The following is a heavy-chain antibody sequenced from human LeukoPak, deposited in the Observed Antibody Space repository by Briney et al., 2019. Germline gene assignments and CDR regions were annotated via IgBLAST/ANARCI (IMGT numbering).Heavy chain of an antibody. CDR1: GFTFNTYA. V-gene: IGHV3-23*01. D-gene: IGHD1-26*01. Sequence: GGSLRLSCAASGFTFNTYAMAWVRQAPGMGLEWVSSITGNGVSTYYADSVKGRFTISRDNSKSTLYLQMNSLRGDDTAVYHCARDSGSYLQPTDYWGQGTLVTVSS. CDR3: ARDSGSYLQPTDY. CDR2: ITGNGVST. J-gene: IGHJ4*02.